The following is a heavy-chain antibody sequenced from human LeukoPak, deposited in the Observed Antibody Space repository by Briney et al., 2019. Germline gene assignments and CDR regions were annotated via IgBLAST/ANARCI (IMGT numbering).Heavy chain of an antibody. D-gene: IGHD1-26*01. CDR3: ARWRYSGRYLIRDFDFDI. V-gene: IGHV3-21*01. J-gene: IGHJ3*02. CDR1: GFTFSSYS. Sequence: GGSLRLSCAASGFTFSSYSMNWVRQAPGNWLEWVSSIISSSSYIYYADSVKGRFTISRDNAKNSLYLQMNRLRAEDTAVYYWARWRYSGRYLIRDFDFDIWGQGTMVPVSS. CDR2: IISSSSYI.